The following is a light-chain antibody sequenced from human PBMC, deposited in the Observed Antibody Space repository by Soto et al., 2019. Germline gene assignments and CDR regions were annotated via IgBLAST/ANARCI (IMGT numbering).Light chain of an antibody. V-gene: IGLV2-14*01. CDR2: EVS. Sequence: QSALTQPASVSGSPGQSITISCTGTSSDAGGYNYVSWYQHHPGKAPKLMIYEVSNRPSGVSNRFSGSKSGNTASLTISGLQAEDEADYYCTSYTTSSTPCVFGTGTKLTVL. J-gene: IGLJ1*01. CDR3: TSYTTSSTPCV. CDR1: SSDAGGYNY.